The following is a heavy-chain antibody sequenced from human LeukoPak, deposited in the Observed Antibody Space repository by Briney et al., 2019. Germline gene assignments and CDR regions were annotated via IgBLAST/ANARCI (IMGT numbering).Heavy chain of an antibody. CDR2: ISYDGSNK. Sequence: PGRSLRLSCAPSRFTLRSSGMHGVRQAPGKGLEWVAVISYDGSNKYYADSVKGRFTISRDNSKNTLYLQMNSLRAEDTAVYYCARDPYCFASSGYYLYWGQGTLVTVSS. V-gene: IGHV3-30*03. J-gene: IGHJ4*02. CDR3: ARDPYCFASSGYYLY. CDR1: RFTLRSSG. D-gene: IGHD3-22*01.